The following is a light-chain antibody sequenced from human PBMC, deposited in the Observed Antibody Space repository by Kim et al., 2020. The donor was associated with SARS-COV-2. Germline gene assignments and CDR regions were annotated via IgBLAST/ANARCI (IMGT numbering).Light chain of an antibody. CDR1: GGTIAINY. CDR3: QSYDSSSHWV. J-gene: IGLJ3*02. Sequence: KTVTISCPGRGGTIAINYVQWYQQRPGSAPATVIYENNQRPSGVPDRFSGSIDSSSNSASLTISGLKTEDEADYYCQSYDSSSHWVFGGGTQLTVL. CDR2: ENN. V-gene: IGLV6-57*02.